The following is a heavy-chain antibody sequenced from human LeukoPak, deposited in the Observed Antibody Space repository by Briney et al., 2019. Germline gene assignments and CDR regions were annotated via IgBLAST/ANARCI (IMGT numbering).Heavy chain of an antibody. Sequence: PGGSLRLSCAASGFTFSSYGMHWVRQAPGKGLEWVALIRYDGSNKYYADSVKGRFTISRDNSKNTLYLQVNSLRAEDTAVYYCAKDLLAWELLANFDYWGQGTLVTVSS. CDR3: AKDLLAWELLANFDY. V-gene: IGHV3-30*02. J-gene: IGHJ4*02. CDR2: IRYDGSNK. CDR1: GFTFSSYG. D-gene: IGHD1-26*01.